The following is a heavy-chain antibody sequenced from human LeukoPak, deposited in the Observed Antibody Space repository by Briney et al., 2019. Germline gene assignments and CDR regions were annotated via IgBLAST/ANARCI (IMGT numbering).Heavy chain of an antibody. CDR3: ARHRGGFLTPLDY. V-gene: IGHV4-4*09. CDR1: GGSISSYY. CDR2: IYTSGST. D-gene: IGHD3-9*01. J-gene: IGHJ4*02. Sequence: SETLSLTCTVSGGSISSYYWSWIRQPPGKGLEWIGYIYTSGSTNYNPSLKSRVIISVDTSKNQFSLKLSSVTAADTAVYYRARHRGGFLTPLDYWGQGTLVTVSS.